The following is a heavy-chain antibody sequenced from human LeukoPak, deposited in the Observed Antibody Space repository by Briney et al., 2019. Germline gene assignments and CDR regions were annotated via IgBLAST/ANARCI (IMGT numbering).Heavy chain of an antibody. V-gene: IGHV3-21*01. J-gene: IGHJ3*02. CDR3: ARDAFDI. CDR2: ISPDSNYK. CDR1: GFTFSTYS. Sequence: TGGSLRLSCAASGFTFSTYSMNWLRLAPGKGLEWVSSISPDSNYKYYVDSVKGRFTISRDNAKSSLYLQMNSLRAEDTAVYYCARDAFDIWGQGTMVTVSS.